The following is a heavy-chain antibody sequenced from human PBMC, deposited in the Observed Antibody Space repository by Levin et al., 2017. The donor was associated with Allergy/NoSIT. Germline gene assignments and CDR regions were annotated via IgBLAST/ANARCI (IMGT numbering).Heavy chain of an antibody. CDR1: GFSFRDYA. Sequence: LSLTCAASGFSFRDYAMTWVRQAPGKGLEWVSVITGGGPNTYYGDSVKGRFTVSRDNSKNTLYLELNSLRAEDTAVYYCAKKQGGTSGFSFDVWGQGTMVTVSS. V-gene: IGHV3-23*01. J-gene: IGHJ3*01. CDR2: ITGGGPNT. D-gene: IGHD1-1*01. CDR3: AKKQGGTSGFSFDV.